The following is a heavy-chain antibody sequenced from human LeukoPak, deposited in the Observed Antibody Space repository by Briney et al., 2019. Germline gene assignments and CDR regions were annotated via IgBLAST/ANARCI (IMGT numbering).Heavy chain of an antibody. J-gene: IGHJ3*02. Sequence: GGSLRLSCAASGFTFSSYSMNWVRQAPGRGLEWVSSIRFTGSYIYYADSVKGRFTISRDDAKNLLSLHMNSLRAEDTALYYCASFAPYDAFDIWGQGTMVTVSS. V-gene: IGHV3-21*04. CDR1: GFTFSSYS. CDR3: ASFAPYDAFDI. CDR2: IRFTGSYI.